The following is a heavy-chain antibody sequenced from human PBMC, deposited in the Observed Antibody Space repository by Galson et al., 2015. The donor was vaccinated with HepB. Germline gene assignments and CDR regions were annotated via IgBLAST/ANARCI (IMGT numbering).Heavy chain of an antibody. D-gene: IGHD2-2*01. CDR3: AKDGLGYCSSTSCSWFDP. J-gene: IGHJ5*02. CDR2: ISGSGGST. V-gene: IGHV3-23*01. Sequence: SLRLSCAASGFTFSSYAMSWVRQAPGKGLEWVSAISGSGGSTYYADSVKGRFTISRDNSKNTLYLQMNSLRAEDTAVYYCAKDGLGYCSSTSCSWFDPWGQGTLVTVSS. CDR1: GFTFSSYA.